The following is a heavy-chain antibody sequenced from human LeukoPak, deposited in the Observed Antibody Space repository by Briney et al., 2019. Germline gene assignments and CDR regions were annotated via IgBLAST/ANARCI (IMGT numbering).Heavy chain of an antibody. CDR2: INAGNGNT. Sequence: ASVKVSCKASGYTFTSYAMHWVRQAPGQRLEWMGWINAGNGNTKYSQKFQGRVTITRDTSASTAYMELSSLRSEDTAVYYCARDRFGYSYGSGPEGGGLTSFDYWGQGTLVTVSS. J-gene: IGHJ4*02. V-gene: IGHV1-3*01. D-gene: IGHD5-18*01. CDR3: ARDRFGYSYGSGPEGGGLTSFDY. CDR1: GYTFTSYA.